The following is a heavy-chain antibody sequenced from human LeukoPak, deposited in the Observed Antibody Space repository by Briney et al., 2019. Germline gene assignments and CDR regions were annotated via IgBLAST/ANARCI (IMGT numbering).Heavy chain of an antibody. J-gene: IGHJ4*02. Sequence: SETLSLTCTVSGDSINSLDLWSWVRQPPGQGLEWIGEMYLSGTTHSNPSVKSRVTISIDKSKNQFFLNLSSVTAADTAVYYCAGLVGRYSSGLYYYYFDYWGQGTLVTVSS. D-gene: IGHD3-22*01. V-gene: IGHV4-4*02. CDR3: AGLVGRYSSGLYYYYFDY. CDR1: GDSINSLDL. CDR2: MYLSGTT.